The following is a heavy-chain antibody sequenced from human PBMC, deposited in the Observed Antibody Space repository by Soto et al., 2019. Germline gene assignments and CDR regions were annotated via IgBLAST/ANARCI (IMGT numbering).Heavy chain of an antibody. CDR3: ARDGWGSNWYFDL. CDR2: ISYDGKQT. Sequence: GGSLRLSCGAPGVTFKDYGMHWVRQAPGKGLEWVAVISYDGKQTYYADSVKGRFTISKDKSKRTLFLQMNSLRVEDTAVYYCARDGWGSNWYFDLWGRGTLVTVSS. J-gene: IGHJ2*01. CDR1: GVTFKDYG. V-gene: IGHV3-30*03. D-gene: IGHD3-16*01.